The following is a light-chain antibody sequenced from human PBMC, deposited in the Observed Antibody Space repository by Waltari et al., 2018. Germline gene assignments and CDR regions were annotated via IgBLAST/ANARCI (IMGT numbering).Light chain of an antibody. CDR2: DVS. Sequence: QSALTQPASVSGSPGQSITISCTGTSSDVGGYKYVSWYQQHPGKAPKLMIYDVSERPSGGSNRFSGSKSANTASLTIAGLQAEDEADYYCCSYAGSGTYVFGTGTKVTVL. V-gene: IGLV2-23*02. J-gene: IGLJ1*01. CDR3: CSYAGSGTYV. CDR1: SSDVGGYKY.